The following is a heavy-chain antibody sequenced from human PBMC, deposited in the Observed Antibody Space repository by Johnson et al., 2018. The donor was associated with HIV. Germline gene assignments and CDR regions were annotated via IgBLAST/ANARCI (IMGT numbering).Heavy chain of an antibody. CDR3: ANTSPGSGSFGAFDI. CDR1: GIIVTGNF. V-gene: IGHV3-66*02. D-gene: IGHD3-10*01. Sequence: EQLVESGGGLVQPGGSLRLSCAASGIIVTGNFMSWVRQAPGKGLEWVSVINAGGDTYYADSVKGRFSVSRDNSKNTLYLQMNSLRAEDTAVYYCANTSPGSGSFGAFDIWGQGTMVTVSS. J-gene: IGHJ3*02. CDR2: INAGGDT.